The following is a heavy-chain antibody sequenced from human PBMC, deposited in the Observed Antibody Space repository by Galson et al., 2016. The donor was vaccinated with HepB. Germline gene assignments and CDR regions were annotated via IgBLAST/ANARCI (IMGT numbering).Heavy chain of an antibody. CDR3: ARRHTRTSFDRRHAVFDI. D-gene: IGHD3-9*01. Sequence: SLRLSCAASGFSLTTFAMHWVRQAPGKGLEWVAVISYDGSAKYYADSVKGRFTISRDNPRNTLYLQMDSLKADDTAVYYCARRHTRTSFDRRHAVFDIWGQGAMATVSS. CDR2: ISYDGSAK. V-gene: IGHV3-30-3*01. J-gene: IGHJ3*02. CDR1: GFSLTTFA.